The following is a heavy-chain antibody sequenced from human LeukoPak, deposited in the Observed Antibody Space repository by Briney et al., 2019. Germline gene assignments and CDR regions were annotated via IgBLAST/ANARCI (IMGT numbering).Heavy chain of an antibody. D-gene: IGHD2-2*01. V-gene: IGHV4-59*01. CDR1: GGSISGYY. Sequence: SETLSLTCTVSGGSISGYYWSWIRQPPGKGLEWIGYIYYSGSTNYNPSLKSRVTISVDTSKNQFSLKLSSVTAADTAVFYCARGGSSTSPYYYYGMDVWGQGTTVTVSS. CDR3: ARGGSSTSPYYYYGMDV. J-gene: IGHJ6*02. CDR2: IYYSGST.